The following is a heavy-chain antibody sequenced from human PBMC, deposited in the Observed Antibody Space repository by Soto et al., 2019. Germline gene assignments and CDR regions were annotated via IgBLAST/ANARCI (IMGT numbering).Heavy chain of an antibody. CDR1: GYTLTELS. J-gene: IGHJ4*02. Sequence: QVQLVQSGAEVKKPGASVKVSCKVSGYTLTELSMHWVRQAPGKGLEWVGGFDPEDGETIYAQKFQGRVTMTEDTSTDTAYMELSSLRSEDTAVYYCATLPYIPNWGSRYFDYWGQGTLVTVSS. CDR3: ATLPYIPNWGSRYFDY. CDR2: FDPEDGET. D-gene: IGHD7-27*01. V-gene: IGHV1-24*01.